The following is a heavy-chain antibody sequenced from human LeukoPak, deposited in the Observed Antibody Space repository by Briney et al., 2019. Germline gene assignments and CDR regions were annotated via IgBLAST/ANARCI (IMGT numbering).Heavy chain of an antibody. CDR1: GGSISSSSYY. Sequence: SETLSLTCTVSGGSISSSSYYWGGIRQPPGKGLEWIGSIYYSGSTYYNPSLKSRVTISVDTSKNQFSLKLSSVTAADTAVYYCARHVAVAGNDAFDIWGQGTMVTVSS. CDR2: IYYSGST. CDR3: ARHVAVAGNDAFDI. V-gene: IGHV4-39*01. D-gene: IGHD6-19*01. J-gene: IGHJ3*02.